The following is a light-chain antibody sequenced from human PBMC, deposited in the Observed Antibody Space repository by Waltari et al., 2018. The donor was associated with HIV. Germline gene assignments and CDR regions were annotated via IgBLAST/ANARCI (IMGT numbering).Light chain of an antibody. Sequence: SVVTQPPSASGTPGQRVTISCSGRGSNIGTYSVNWYQHFPGTAPKLLIYMNDQRPSGVPGRCSGSQSGTSASLAISGLQYDDEADYYCAVWDDSLGGAVFGGGTKLTVL. CDR3: AVWDDSLGGAV. CDR2: MND. CDR1: GSNIGTYS. V-gene: IGLV1-47*01. J-gene: IGLJ2*01.